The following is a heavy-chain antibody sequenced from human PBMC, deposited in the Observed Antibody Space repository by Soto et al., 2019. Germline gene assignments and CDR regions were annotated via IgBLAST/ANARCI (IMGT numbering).Heavy chain of an antibody. D-gene: IGHD4-17*01. CDR3: ARVRPTDYVGNYNNGMDV. CDR2: IIPTFNTA. Sequence: QVQLVQSGAEVKKPGSSVTVSCKASGGTLSNYAFTWVRQAPGPGLEWMGGIIPTFNTANYAQKFQCRVTITADESTSTAYMEVNSLRSEDTAVYYCARVRPTDYVGNYNNGMDVWGHGTTVTVAS. CDR1: GGTLSNYA. J-gene: IGHJ6*01. V-gene: IGHV1-69*01.